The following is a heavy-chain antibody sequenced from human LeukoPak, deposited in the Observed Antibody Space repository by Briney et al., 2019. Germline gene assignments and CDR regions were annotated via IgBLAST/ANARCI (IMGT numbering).Heavy chain of an antibody. CDR3: AKRSGYDYWYFDY. CDR2: ISGSGGST. V-gene: IGHV3-23*01. J-gene: IGHJ4*02. D-gene: IGHD5-12*01. CDR1: GFTFSSYA. Sequence: PRRSLRPSCAASGFTFSSYAMSWVRQAPGKGLEWVSGISGSGGSTYYADSVKGRFTISRDNSKNTLYLQMNSLRAEDTAVYYCAKRSGYDYWYFDYWGQGTLVTVSS.